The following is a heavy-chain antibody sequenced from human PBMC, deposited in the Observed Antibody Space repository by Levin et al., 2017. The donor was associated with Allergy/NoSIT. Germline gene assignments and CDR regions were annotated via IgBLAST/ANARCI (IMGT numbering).Heavy chain of an antibody. D-gene: IGHD1-1*01. CDR3: AKDWSWNPASGCYFDY. CDR1: GFTFSSYA. CDR2: ISGSGGST. J-gene: IGHJ4*02. Sequence: GGSLRLSCAASGFTFSSYAMSWVRQAPGKGLEWVSAISGSGGSTYYADSVKGRFTISRDNSKNTLYLQMNSLRAEDTAVYYCAKDWSWNPASGCYFDYWGQGTLVTVSS. V-gene: IGHV3-23*01.